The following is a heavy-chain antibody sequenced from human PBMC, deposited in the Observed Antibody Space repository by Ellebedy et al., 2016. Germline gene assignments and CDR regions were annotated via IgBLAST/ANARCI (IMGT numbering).Heavy chain of an antibody. J-gene: IGHJ4*02. D-gene: IGHD5-12*01. CDR1: RLTFSSYP. Sequence: GESLKISCAASRLTFSSYPMNWVRQAPGKGLEWVSYISSSSTAIYYADSVKGRFTISRDNAKNSLYLQMNNLRDEDTAVFYCARSGSGSALGSFDYWGQGTLVTVSS. CDR2: ISSSSTAI. V-gene: IGHV3-48*02. CDR3: ARSGSGSALGSFDY.